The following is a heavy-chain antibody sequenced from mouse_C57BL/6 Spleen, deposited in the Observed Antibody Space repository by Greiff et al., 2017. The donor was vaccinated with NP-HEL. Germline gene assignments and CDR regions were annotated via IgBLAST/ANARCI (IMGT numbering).Heavy chain of an antibody. J-gene: IGHJ4*01. CDR1: GFTFSSYG. D-gene: IGHD2-3*01. CDR2: ISSGGSYT. V-gene: IGHV5-6*01. Sequence: EVKVVESGGDLVKPGGSLKLSCAASGFTFSSYGMSWVRQTPDKRLEWVATISSGGSYTYYPDSVKGRFTISRDNAKNTLYLQMSSLKSEDTAMYYCARHGGGYYPYAMDYWGQGTSVTVSS. CDR3: ARHGGGYYPYAMDY.